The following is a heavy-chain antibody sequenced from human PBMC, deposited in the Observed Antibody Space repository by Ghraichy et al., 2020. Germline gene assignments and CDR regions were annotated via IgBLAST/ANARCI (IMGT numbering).Heavy chain of an antibody. D-gene: IGHD2-15*01. CDR1: GGSLSSYY. CDR2: ISYGGNT. Sequence: SQTLSLTCTVSGGSLSSYYWSWVRQPPGKGLEWISYISYGGNTNYNPSLKSRVTISIDTSRNQFSLKLSSVTAADAAVYYCARLGNPATPSPIYWGQGTLVTVSS. V-gene: IGHV4-59*01. CDR3: ARLGNPATPSPIY. J-gene: IGHJ4*02.